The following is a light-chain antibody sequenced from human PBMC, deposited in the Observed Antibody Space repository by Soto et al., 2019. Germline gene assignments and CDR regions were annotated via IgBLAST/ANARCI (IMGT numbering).Light chain of an antibody. V-gene: IGKV3-20*01. J-gene: IGKJ2*01. CDR1: RSVSDTL. CDR3: LQHYLYPYT. CDR2: GTS. Sequence: EIVLTQSPGTLSLSPGERATLSCRADRSVSDTLLTWFQQKPGQAPRLLIFGTSNRAPGIPDRFSGSGSGTDFTLTISRLEPEDFATYYCLQHYLYPYTFGQGNKLEIK.